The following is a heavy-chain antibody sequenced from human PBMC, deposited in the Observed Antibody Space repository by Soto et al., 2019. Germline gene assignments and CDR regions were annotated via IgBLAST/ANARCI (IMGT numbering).Heavy chain of an antibody. CDR3: ARRSLDDFAYYFDY. D-gene: IGHD3-3*01. V-gene: IGHV4-30-4*01. Sequence: QVQLQESGPGLVKPSQTLSLTCTVSGGSISSGDYYWSWIHQPPGKGLEWIGYIYYSGSTYYNPSLKSRVTISVDTAKNQFSLKLSSVTAADTAVYYCARRSLDDFAYYFDYWGQGTLVTVSS. J-gene: IGHJ4*02. CDR2: IYYSGST. CDR1: GGSISSGDYY.